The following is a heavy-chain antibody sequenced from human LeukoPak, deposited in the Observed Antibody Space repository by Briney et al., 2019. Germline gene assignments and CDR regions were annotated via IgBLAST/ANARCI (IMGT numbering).Heavy chain of an antibody. D-gene: IGHD4-17*01. CDR3: AKIGPNGDDY. V-gene: IGHV3-30*18. Sequence: PGRSLRLSCAASGFTFSSYGMHWVRRAPGKGLEWVAVISYDGSNKYYADSVKGRFTISRDNSKNTLYLQMNSLRAEDTAVYYCAKIGPNGDDYWGQGTLVTVSS. CDR1: GFTFSSYG. J-gene: IGHJ4*02. CDR2: ISYDGSNK.